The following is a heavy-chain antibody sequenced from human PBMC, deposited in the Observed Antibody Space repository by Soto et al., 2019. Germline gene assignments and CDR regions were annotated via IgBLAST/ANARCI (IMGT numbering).Heavy chain of an antibody. CDR1: GGSISSYY. Sequence: QVQLQESGPGLVKPSETLSLTCTVSGGSISSYYWTWIRQPPGKGLEWIGYIFYSGRSDYNPSLESRPTMSVDTSKSQFALNLSSVTAADTAVYYCSTQSCSGGACYPYIFDIWGQGTMVIVSS. CDR2: IFYSGRS. V-gene: IGHV4-59*08. CDR3: STQSCSGGACYPYIFDI. J-gene: IGHJ3*02. D-gene: IGHD2-15*01.